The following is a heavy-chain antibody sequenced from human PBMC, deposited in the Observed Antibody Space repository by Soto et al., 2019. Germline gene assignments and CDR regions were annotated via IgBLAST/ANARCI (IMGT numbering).Heavy chain of an antibody. J-gene: IGHJ4*02. CDR2: INPNSGDT. D-gene: IGHD3-22*01. CDR3: ALGQYYDSSGYPNLALDY. Sequence: ASVKVSCKASGYTFTGYYMHWVRQAPGQGLEWMGWINPNSGDTNYAQKFQGWVTMTRDTSISTAYMELSRLRSDDTAVYYCALGQYYDSSGYPNLALDYWGQGTLVTVSS. V-gene: IGHV1-2*04. CDR1: GYTFTGYY.